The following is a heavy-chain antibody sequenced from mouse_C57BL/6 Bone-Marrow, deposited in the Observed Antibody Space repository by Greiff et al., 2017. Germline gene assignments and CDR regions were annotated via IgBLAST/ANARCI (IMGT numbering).Heavy chain of an antibody. CDR3: ARIRLLYYYAMDY. V-gene: IGHV1-82*01. Sequence: QVQLQQSGPELVKPGASVKISCKASGYAFSSSWMNWVKQRPGKGLEWIGRIYPGDGDTNYNGKFKGKATLTADKSSSTAYMQLSSLTSEDSAVYFCARIRLLYYYAMDYWGQGTSVTVSS. CDR2: IYPGDGDT. CDR1: GYAFSSSW. J-gene: IGHJ4*01. D-gene: IGHD2-1*01.